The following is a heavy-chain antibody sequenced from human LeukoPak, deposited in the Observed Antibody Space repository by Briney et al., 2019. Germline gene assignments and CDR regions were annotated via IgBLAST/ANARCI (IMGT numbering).Heavy chain of an antibody. J-gene: IGHJ4*02. CDR1: GGSISSYY. D-gene: IGHD5-24*01. CDR2: IYYSGST. Sequence: SETLSLTCTVSGGSISSYYWSWIRQPPGKGLEWIGYIYYSGSTNYSPSLKSRVTISVDTSKNQFSLKLSSVTAADTAVYYCARVTEGDGIFDYWGQGTLVTVSS. CDR3: ARVTEGDGIFDY. V-gene: IGHV4-59*01.